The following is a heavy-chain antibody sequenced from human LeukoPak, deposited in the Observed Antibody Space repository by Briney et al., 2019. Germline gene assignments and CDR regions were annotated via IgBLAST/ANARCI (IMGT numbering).Heavy chain of an antibody. D-gene: IGHD3-22*01. V-gene: IGHV3-53*01. Sequence: GGSQRLSCAASGFIVSNNYMNWVRQAPGKGLEWVSIIYSGGGTYYADSVKGRFTISRDNSKNTLYLQMNSLRADDTAVYYCARGCYYERSGYCPFDYWGPGTLVTVSS. CDR1: GFIVSNNY. CDR2: IYSGGGT. CDR3: ARGCYYERSGYCPFDY. J-gene: IGHJ4*02.